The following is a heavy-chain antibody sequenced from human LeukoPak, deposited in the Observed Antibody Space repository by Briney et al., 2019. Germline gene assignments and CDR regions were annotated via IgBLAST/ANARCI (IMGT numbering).Heavy chain of an antibody. Sequence: GASLKISCKGSGYSITSYWICWVREMPGKGLEWMWINYPGDSATRYSPSFQGQVTISADKTISTAYLQWSSLKASDTAMYYCASPSFRYSSSWYYMDVWGKGTTVTVSS. CDR1: GYSITSYW. J-gene: IGHJ6*03. CDR3: ASPSFRYSSSWYYMDV. CDR2: NYPGDSAT. V-gene: IGHV5-51*01. D-gene: IGHD6-13*01.